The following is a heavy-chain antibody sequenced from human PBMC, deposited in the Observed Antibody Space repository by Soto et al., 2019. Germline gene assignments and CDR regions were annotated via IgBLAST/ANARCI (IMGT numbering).Heavy chain of an antibody. CDR1: GYTFTSYG. Sequence: QVQLVQSGAEVKKPGASVKVSCKASGYTFTSYGISWVRQAPGQGLEWMGWISAYNGNTNYAQKLQGRVTMTTDTSTSTAYMELRSLRSDDTAVYYCARVRYGSGSYQAGPRDYYYYYYMDVWGKGTTVTVSS. CDR2: ISAYNGNT. D-gene: IGHD3-10*01. V-gene: IGHV1-18*01. CDR3: ARVRYGSGSYQAGPRDYYYYYYMDV. J-gene: IGHJ6*03.